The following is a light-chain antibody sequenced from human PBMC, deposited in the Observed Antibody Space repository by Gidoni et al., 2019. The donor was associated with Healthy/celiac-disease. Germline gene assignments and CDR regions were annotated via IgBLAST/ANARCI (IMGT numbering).Light chain of an antibody. J-gene: IGLJ1*01. CDR3: SSYTSSSPCV. CDR1: SSDVGGYNY. CDR2: EVS. V-gene: IGLV2-14*01. Sequence: QSALTQPASVSGSPGQSITISCTGTSSDVGGYNYVSWYQQHPGKAPKLMIYEVSNRPSGVSNRFSGSKSGNTASPTISGLQAEDEADYYCSSYTSSSPCVFGTGTKVTVL.